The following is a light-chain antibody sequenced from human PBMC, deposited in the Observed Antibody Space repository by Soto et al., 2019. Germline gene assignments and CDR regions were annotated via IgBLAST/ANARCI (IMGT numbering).Light chain of an antibody. Sequence: DIQVTQSPSSLSASVGDSVTITCWASQSISSYFKWCQQKPGNAPKLLLYAGASLRSGVPPRCIGGGAWADVSLTISSLQPEDFSAVYCQQNYGTPRTFGQGTKVDIK. J-gene: IGKJ1*01. V-gene: IGKV1-39*01. CDR3: QQNYGTPRT. CDR1: QSISSY. CDR2: AGA.